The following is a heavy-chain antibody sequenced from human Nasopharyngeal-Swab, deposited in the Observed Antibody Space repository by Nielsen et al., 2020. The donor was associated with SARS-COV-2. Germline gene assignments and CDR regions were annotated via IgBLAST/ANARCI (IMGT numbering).Heavy chain of an antibody. CDR3: ATPLGAYYYGSGSYYGLGY. D-gene: IGHD3-10*01. Sequence: ASVKVSCKVSGYTLTELSMHWVRQAPGKGLEWMGGFDPEDGETIYAQKFQGRVTMTEDTSTDTAYMELSSLRSEDTAVYYCATPLGAYYYGSGSYYGLGYWGQGTLVTVSS. V-gene: IGHV1-24*01. CDR1: GYTLTELS. CDR2: FDPEDGET. J-gene: IGHJ4*02.